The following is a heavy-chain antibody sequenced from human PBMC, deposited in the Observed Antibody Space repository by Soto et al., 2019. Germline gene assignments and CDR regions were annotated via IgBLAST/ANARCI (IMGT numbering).Heavy chain of an antibody. CDR3: VRDFGWYFRSGYMDV. J-gene: IGHJ6*03. Sequence: GGSLRLSCAASGFDFSSYSMNWVRQAPGKGLEWVSSINEDSSYIYYAHSLRGRFTISRDNAKESRYLQMNSLRAEDTAVYYCVRDFGWYFRSGYMDVWGDGATVTVSS. CDR2: INEDSSYI. D-gene: IGHD3-3*01. V-gene: IGHV3-21*01. CDR1: GFDFSSYS.